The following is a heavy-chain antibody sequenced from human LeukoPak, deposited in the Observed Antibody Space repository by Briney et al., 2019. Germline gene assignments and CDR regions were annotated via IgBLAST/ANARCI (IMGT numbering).Heavy chain of an antibody. CDR2: ISWNSGSI. CDR1: GFTFDDYA. J-gene: IGHJ4*02. CDR3: AKDRDYGSVVDY. D-gene: IGHD3-10*01. Sequence: PGRSLRLSCAASGFTFDDYAMHWVRQAPGKGLEWVSGISWNSGSIGYADSVKGRFTISRDNAKNSLYLQMNSLRAEDTALYYCAKDRDYGSVVDYWGQGTLVTVSS. V-gene: IGHV3-9*01.